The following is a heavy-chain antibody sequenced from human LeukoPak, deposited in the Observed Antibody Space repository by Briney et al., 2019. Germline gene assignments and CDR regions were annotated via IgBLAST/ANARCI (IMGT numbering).Heavy chain of an antibody. J-gene: IGHJ3*02. CDR1: GFTFSSYA. CDR2: INSDGSST. Sequence: GGSLRLSCAASGFTFSSYAMSWVRQAPGKGLEWVSGINSDGSSTSYADSVKGRFTISRDNAKNTLYLQMNSLRAEDTAVYYCARPIPYGDYAYGDAFDIWGQGTMVTVSS. V-gene: IGHV3-74*01. D-gene: IGHD4-17*01. CDR3: ARPIPYGDYAYGDAFDI.